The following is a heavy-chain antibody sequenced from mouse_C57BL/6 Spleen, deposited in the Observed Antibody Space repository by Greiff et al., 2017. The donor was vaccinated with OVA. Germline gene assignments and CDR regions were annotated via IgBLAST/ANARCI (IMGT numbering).Heavy chain of an antibody. CDR2: ISSGSSTI. Sequence: EVMLVESGGGLVKPGGSLKLSCAASGFTFSDYGMHWVRQAPEKGLEWVAYISSGSSTIYYADTVKGRFTISRDNDKNTLFLQMTSLRSEDTAMYYCARHDITTAYAMDYWGQGTSVTVSS. V-gene: IGHV5-17*01. J-gene: IGHJ4*01. D-gene: IGHD1-2*01. CDR3: ARHDITTAYAMDY. CDR1: GFTFSDYG.